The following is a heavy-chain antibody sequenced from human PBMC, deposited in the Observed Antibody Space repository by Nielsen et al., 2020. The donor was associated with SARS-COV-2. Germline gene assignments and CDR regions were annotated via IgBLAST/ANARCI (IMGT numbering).Heavy chain of an antibody. D-gene: IGHD6-19*01. CDR2: ISFSSRNI. J-gene: IGHJ6*02. Sequence: GESLKISCAASGFMFSRYSMNWVRQAPGKGLEWVSSISFSSRNIYYADSVKGRFTISRDNAKNSLYLQMNSLRAEDTAVYYCARDLYSSGWLGNYYYYGMDVWGQGTTVTVSS. V-gene: IGHV3-21*01. CDR3: ARDLYSSGWLGNYYYYGMDV. CDR1: GFMFSRYS.